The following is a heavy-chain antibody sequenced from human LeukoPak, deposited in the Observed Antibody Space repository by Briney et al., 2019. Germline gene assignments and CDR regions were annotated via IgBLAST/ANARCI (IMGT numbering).Heavy chain of an antibody. D-gene: IGHD3-22*01. Sequence: GGSLRLSCAASGFTFDYYGMTWVRQAPGKGLEWVSGINWNGGSTDYADSVKGRFTISRDNAKNSLYLQMNSRRVEDTALYYCARDRYYDTSDFLDYWGQGTLVTVSS. CDR3: ARDRYYDTSDFLDY. CDR1: GFTFDYYG. V-gene: IGHV3-20*04. J-gene: IGHJ4*02. CDR2: INWNGGST.